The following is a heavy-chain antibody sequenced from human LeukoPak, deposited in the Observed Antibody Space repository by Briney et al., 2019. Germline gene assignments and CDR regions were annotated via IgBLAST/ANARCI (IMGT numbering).Heavy chain of an antibody. CDR3: AKEHYAVRGVFDY. Sequence: TGGSLRLSCAASGFTFSSYAMSWVRQAPGKGLEWVSAISGSGGSTYYADSVKGRFTISRDNSKNTLYLQMNSLRAEDTAVYYRAKEHYAVRGVFDYWGQGTLVTVSS. CDR1: GFTFSSYA. V-gene: IGHV3-23*01. D-gene: IGHD3-10*01. J-gene: IGHJ4*02. CDR2: ISGSGGST.